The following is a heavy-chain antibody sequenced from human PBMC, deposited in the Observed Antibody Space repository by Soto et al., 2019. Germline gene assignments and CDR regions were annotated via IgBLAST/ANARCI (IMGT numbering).Heavy chain of an antibody. CDR3: ARDRRHCSGGRCFNWFDP. Sequence: QVQLVESGGGVVQPGRSLRLSCAASGFTFSSYGMHWVRQAPGKGLEWVAIIWYDGSNEYYADSVKGRFTISRENSKNTVYLQMNSLRAEDTAVYYCARDRRHCSGGRCFNWFDPWGQGTLVTVSS. CDR1: GFTFSSYG. D-gene: IGHD2-15*01. J-gene: IGHJ5*02. V-gene: IGHV3-33*01. CDR2: IWYDGSNE.